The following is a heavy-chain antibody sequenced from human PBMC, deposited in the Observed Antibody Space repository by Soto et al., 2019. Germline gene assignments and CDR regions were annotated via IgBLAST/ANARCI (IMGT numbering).Heavy chain of an antibody. CDR2: IIPIFGTA. D-gene: IGHD3-22*01. V-gene: IGHV1-69*12. Sequence: QVQLVQSGAEVKKPGSSVKVSCKASGGTFSSYAISWVRQAPGQGLEWMGGIIPIFGTANYAQKFQGRVTITAGESTSTAYMELSSLRSEDTAVYYCARPTRYYYDSSGQSAWFDPWGQGPLVTVSS. J-gene: IGHJ5*02. CDR1: GGTFSSYA. CDR3: ARPTRYYYDSSGQSAWFDP.